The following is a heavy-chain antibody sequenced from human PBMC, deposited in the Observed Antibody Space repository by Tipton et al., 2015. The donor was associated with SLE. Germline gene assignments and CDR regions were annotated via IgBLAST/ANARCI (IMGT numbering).Heavy chain of an antibody. CDR2: IYYSGST. CDR1: GGSISSGGYY. J-gene: IGHJ5*02. D-gene: IGHD3-3*01. V-gene: IGHV4-31*03. CDR3: ARHKDFLEWLSSANWFDP. Sequence: TLSLTCTVSGGSISSGGYYWSWIRQHPGKGLEWIGYIYYSGSTYYNPSLKSRVTISVDTSKNQFSLKLSSVTAADTAVYYCARHKDFLEWLSSANWFDPWGQGTLVTVSS.